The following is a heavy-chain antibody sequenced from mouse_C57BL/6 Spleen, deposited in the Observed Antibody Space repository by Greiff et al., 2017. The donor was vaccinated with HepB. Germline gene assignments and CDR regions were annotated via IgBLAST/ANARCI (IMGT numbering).Heavy chain of an antibody. CDR1: GFTFSDYY. CDR2: INYDGSST. J-gene: IGHJ2*01. Sequence: EVKVVESEGGLVQPGSSMKLSCTASGFTFSDYYMAWVRQVPEKGLEWVANINYDGSSTYYLDSLKSRFIISRDNAKNILYLQMSSLKSEDTATYYCARGRGDWAFDYWGQGTTLTVSS. V-gene: IGHV5-16*01. CDR3: ARGRGDWAFDY. D-gene: IGHD4-1*01.